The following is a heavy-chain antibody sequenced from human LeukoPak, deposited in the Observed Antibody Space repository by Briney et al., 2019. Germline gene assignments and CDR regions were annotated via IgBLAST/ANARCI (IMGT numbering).Heavy chain of an antibody. CDR3: AKGHQVTFFDY. J-gene: IGHJ4*02. V-gene: IGHV3-23*01. D-gene: IGHD5-18*01. CDR1: GFTFSSYA. CDR2: ISSTGDST. Sequence: PGGPLRLSCAASGFTFSSYAMSWVRQTPGKGLEWVSTISSTGDSTYHADSVKGRFTISRDNSKNTLYLQMNSLRAEDTAVYYCAKGHQVTFFDYWGQGTLVTVSS.